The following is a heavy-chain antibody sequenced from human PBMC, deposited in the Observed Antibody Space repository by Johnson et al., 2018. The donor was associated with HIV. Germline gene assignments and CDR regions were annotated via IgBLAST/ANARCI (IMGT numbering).Heavy chain of an antibody. CDR3: AREGAWEVRPGAFDI. Sequence: QVQLVESGGGVVQPGGSLRLSCAASGFTFSSYGMHWVRQAPGKGLEWVAFIRYDGSNKYYADSVRGRFTISRDHSKNTLYLQMTSLRAEDTAVYHCAREGAWEVRPGAFDIWGQGTTVTVSS. D-gene: IGHD1-26*01. CDR1: GFTFSSYG. J-gene: IGHJ3*02. V-gene: IGHV3-30*02. CDR2: IRYDGSNK.